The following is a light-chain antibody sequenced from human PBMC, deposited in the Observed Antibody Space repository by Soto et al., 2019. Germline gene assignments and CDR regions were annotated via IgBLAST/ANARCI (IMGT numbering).Light chain of an antibody. J-gene: IGKJ2*01. CDR3: QKYNSGPRT. Sequence: EIQMTQSPSSLSASVGDRVIITCRASQGISNYLAWFQQKPGKAPKLLIYAASTLQSGVPSRFSGSGSGKDFTLTISSLQPEDVATYYCQKYNSGPRTFGQGTKLEIK. CDR2: AAS. V-gene: IGKV1-27*01. CDR1: QGISNY.